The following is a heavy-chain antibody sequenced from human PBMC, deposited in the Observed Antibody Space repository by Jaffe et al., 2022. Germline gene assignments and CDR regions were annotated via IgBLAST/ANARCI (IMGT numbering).Heavy chain of an antibody. CDR1: GGSISSGSYY. Sequence: QVQLQESGPGLVKPSQTLSLTCTVSGGSISSGSYYWSWIRQPAGKGLEWIGRIYTSGSTNYNPSLKSRVTISVDTSKNQFSLKLSSVTAADTAVYYCARVHDYGDNVFDYWGQGTLVTVSS. CDR3: ARVHDYGDNVFDY. J-gene: IGHJ4*02. CDR2: IYTSGST. D-gene: IGHD4-17*01. V-gene: IGHV4-61*02.